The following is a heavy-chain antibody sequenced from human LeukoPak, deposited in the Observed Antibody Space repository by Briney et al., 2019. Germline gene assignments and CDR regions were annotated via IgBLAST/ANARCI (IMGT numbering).Heavy chain of an antibody. J-gene: IGHJ4*02. V-gene: IGHV3-7*05. CDR2: IDQDGSEE. D-gene: IGHD3-22*01. CDR1: GFTFSSYW. Sequence: GGSLRLSFAASGFTFSSYWMSWVRRAPGKGLGWVANIDQDGSEEYYVDSVRGRFTISRDNAKNSLYLQMSSLRAEDTAVYYCARRHTSGYPYFDYWGQGTLVTVSS. CDR3: ARRHTSGYPYFDY.